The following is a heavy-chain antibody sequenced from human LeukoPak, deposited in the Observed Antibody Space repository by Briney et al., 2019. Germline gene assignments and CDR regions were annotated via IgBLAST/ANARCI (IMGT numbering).Heavy chain of an antibody. Sequence: GGSLRLSCAGSGFTLSSNPLSWVRQAPGKGLEWVSAISGSGANTYYGDSVRGRFTISRDNSKKTLYLQMNTLRADDTAVYYCATTKPARRYFDYWGQGILVTVSS. J-gene: IGHJ4*02. CDR1: GFTLSSNP. D-gene: IGHD5-12*01. CDR3: ATTKPARRYFDY. V-gene: IGHV3-23*01. CDR2: ISGSGANT.